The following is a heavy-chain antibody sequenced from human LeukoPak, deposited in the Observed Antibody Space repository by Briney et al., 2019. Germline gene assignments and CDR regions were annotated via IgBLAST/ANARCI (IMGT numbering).Heavy chain of an antibody. CDR2: IKGDGSDN. D-gene: IGHD2-15*01. Sequence: GGSLRLSCAASGFTFSSYWMSWVRQAPGKGLEWVANIKGDGSDNHYVDSVRGRFTISRDNAKNSLCLQMNSLRAEDTAVYYCASPGEGYCSGGNCYYFDYWGQGTLVTVSS. CDR3: ASPGEGYCSGGNCYYFDY. J-gene: IGHJ4*02. V-gene: IGHV3-7*02. CDR1: GFTFSSYW.